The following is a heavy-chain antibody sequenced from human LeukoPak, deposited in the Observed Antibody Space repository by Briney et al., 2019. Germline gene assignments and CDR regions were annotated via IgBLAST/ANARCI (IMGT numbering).Heavy chain of an antibody. CDR3: ARAFYGDYVWYFDL. CDR2: IYYSGST. CDR1: GGSISSYY. V-gene: IGHV4-59*01. J-gene: IGHJ2*01. D-gene: IGHD4-17*01. Sequence: PSETLSLTCTVSGGSISSYYWSWIRQLPGKGLEWIGYIYYSGSTNYNPSLKSRVTISVDTSKNQFSLKLSSVTAADTAVYYCARAFYGDYVWYFDLWGRGTLVTVSS.